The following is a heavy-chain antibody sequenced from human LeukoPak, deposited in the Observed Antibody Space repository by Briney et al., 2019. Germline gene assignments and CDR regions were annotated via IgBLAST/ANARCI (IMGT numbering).Heavy chain of an antibody. Sequence: PGASVKVSXKASGYTFTGYYIHWVRQAPGQGLEWIGWINPNSGGTNYPQKFQGRVTMTRDTSISTAYMELSRLRSDDTAVYYCARDEANYYGSGSYFDYWGQGTLVTVSS. D-gene: IGHD3-10*01. V-gene: IGHV1-2*02. CDR2: INPNSGGT. J-gene: IGHJ4*02. CDR3: ARDEANYYGSGSYFDY. CDR1: GYTFTGYY.